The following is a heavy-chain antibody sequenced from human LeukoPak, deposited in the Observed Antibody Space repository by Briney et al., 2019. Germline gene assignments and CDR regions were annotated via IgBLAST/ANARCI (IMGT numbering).Heavy chain of an antibody. CDR3: ARVLSSYGQYYFDY. CDR2: IYHSGST. CDR1: GGSISSGGYY. J-gene: IGHJ4*02. V-gene: IGHV4-30-2*01. Sequence: SETLSLTCTVSGGSISSGGYYWSWIRQPPGKGLEWIGYIYHSGSTYYNPSLKSRVTISVDRSKNQFSLKLSSVTAADTAVCYCARVLSSYGQYYFDYWGQGTLVTVSS. D-gene: IGHD5-18*01.